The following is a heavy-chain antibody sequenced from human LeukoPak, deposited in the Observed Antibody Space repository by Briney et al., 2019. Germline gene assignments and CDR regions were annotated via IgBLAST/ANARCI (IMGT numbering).Heavy chain of an antibody. Sequence: ASVKVSCKASGYTFTGYYMHWVRQAPGQGLEWTGWINPNSGGTNYAQKFQGRVTMTRDTSISTAYMELSGLRSDDTAVYYCATIPGFHYYDSSGYYSGYYYGMDVWGQGTTVTVSS. CDR1: GYTFTGYY. CDR3: ATIPGFHYYDSSGYYSGYYYGMDV. CDR2: INPNSGGT. V-gene: IGHV1-2*02. D-gene: IGHD3-22*01. J-gene: IGHJ6*02.